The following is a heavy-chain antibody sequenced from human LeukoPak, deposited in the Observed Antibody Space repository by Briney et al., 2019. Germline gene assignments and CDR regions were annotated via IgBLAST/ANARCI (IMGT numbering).Heavy chain of an antibody. V-gene: IGHV1-46*01. Sequence: ASVKVSCKASGHTLARYSMHWVRQAPGQGLEWMAIIDPSGSTKSAQKFQDRVTSTRDTSTTTVYMELSSLRSEDTAIYYCVRYSGYDYFFDLWGQGTLVTVSS. CDR1: GHTLARYS. CDR3: VRYSGYDYFFDL. D-gene: IGHD5-12*01. J-gene: IGHJ4*02. CDR2: IDPSGST.